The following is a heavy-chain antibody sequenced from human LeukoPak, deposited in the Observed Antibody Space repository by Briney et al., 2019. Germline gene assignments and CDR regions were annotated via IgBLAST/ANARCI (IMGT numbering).Heavy chain of an antibody. V-gene: IGHV3-23*01. D-gene: IGHD3-3*01. CDR2: ISGSGGST. CDR1: GFTFSSYA. CDR3: ARAGNHLCFWSGPVDY. J-gene: IGHJ4*02. Sequence: GGSLRLSCAASGFTFSSYAMSWVRQAPGKGLEWVSAISGSGGSTYYADSVKGRFTISRDNSKNTLYLQMNSLRAEDTAVYYCARAGNHLCFWSGPVDYWGQGTVVTVSS.